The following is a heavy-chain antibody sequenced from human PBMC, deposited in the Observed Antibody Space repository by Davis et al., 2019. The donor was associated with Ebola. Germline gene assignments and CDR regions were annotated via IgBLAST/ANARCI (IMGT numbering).Heavy chain of an antibody. CDR3: ARPYSGSYQFDY. D-gene: IGHD1-26*01. CDR2: IWFDGSNK. Sequence: GGSLRLSCAASGFTFSSYWMSWVRQAPGKGLEWVAFIWFDGSNKNYADSVKGRFTISRDNSKNTLYLQMNSLRAEDTAVYYCARPYSGSYQFDYWGQGTLVTVSS. J-gene: IGHJ4*02. CDR1: GFTFSSYW. V-gene: IGHV3-33*08.